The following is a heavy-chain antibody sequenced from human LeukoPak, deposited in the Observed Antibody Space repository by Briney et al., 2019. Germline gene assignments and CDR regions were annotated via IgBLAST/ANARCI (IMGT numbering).Heavy chain of an antibody. Sequence: GGSLRLSCAASGFTFNSYGMHWVRQAPGKGLEWVANIKVDGGGTHYVDSVKGRFTISRDNARSSLYLQMNSLTADDTGVYYCARDDGAGPHYWGQGTLVTVSS. D-gene: IGHD3-10*01. J-gene: IGHJ4*02. V-gene: IGHV3-7*01. CDR2: IKVDGGGT. CDR3: ARDDGAGPHY. CDR1: GFTFNSYG.